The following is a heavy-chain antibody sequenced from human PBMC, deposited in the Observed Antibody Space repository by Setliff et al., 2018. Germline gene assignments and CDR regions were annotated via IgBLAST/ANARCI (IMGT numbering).Heavy chain of an antibody. D-gene: IGHD2-21*02. CDR1: GFTFSNYA. CDR2: IVQGGST. V-gene: IGHV3-21*01. Sequence: PGGSLRLSCAASGFTFSNYAMSWVRQAPGKGLEWVSGIVQGGSTIYADSVRGRFTISRDNAKNSLYLQMDSLRVEDTAVYYCARGYCGDCYSYLGYWGQGTLVTVSS. CDR3: ARGYCGDCYSYLGY. J-gene: IGHJ4*02.